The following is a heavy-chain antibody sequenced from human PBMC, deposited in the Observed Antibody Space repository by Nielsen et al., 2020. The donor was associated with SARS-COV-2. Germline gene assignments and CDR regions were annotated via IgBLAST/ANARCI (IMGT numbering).Heavy chain of an antibody. Sequence: GESLKISFAASGFTFSSYAMHWVRQAPGKGLEWVAVISYDGSNKYYADSVKGRFTISRDNSKNTLYLQMNSLRAEDTAVYYCARYTMVRGALKGGGMDVWGQGTTVTVSS. CDR1: GFTFSSYA. D-gene: IGHD3-10*01. CDR2: ISYDGSNK. V-gene: IGHV3-30-3*01. CDR3: ARYTMVRGALKGGGMDV. J-gene: IGHJ6*02.